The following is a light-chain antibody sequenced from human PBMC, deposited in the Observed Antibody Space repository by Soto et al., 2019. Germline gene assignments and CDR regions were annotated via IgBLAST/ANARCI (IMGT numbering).Light chain of an antibody. J-gene: IGLJ3*02. CDR2: DVS. V-gene: IGLV2-11*01. CDR3: CSYAGSYTLV. Sequence: QSALTQPRSVPGSPGQSVTISCAGTSSDVGAYNWVSWYQQHPGKLPKLIIYDVSRRPSGVPDRFSGSKSGNTASLTISGLQADDEADYYCCSYAGSYTLVFGGGTKLTVL. CDR1: SSDVGAYNW.